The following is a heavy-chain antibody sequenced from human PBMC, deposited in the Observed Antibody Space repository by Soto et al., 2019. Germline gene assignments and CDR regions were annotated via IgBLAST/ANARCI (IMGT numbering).Heavy chain of an antibody. J-gene: IGHJ4*02. CDR1: GYSISSGYY. Sequence: SETLSLTCGVSGYSISSGYYWSWIRQPPGKGLEWIGSIYHGGDTYYNPSLNSPVTISIDTSNNHFSLRLDSVTAADTAVYYCARAVFRRGSHHFDFWGQGILVTVSS. D-gene: IGHD1-26*01. CDR3: ARAVFRRGSHHFDF. CDR2: IYHGGDT. V-gene: IGHV4-38-2*01.